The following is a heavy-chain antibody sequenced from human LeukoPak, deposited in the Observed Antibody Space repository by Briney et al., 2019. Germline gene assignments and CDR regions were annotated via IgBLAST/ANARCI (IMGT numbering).Heavy chain of an antibody. J-gene: IGHJ4*02. CDR2: IRYDGTNK. CDR3: AKDESRYCIGGSCYPFDY. D-gene: IGHD2-15*01. Sequence: GGSLRLSCATSGFTFSTYGMHWVRQAPGKGLEWVAFIRYDGTNKYYADSVKGRFTISRDNSKNTLYLQMNSLRAEDTAVYYCAKDESRYCIGGSCYPFDYWGQGTLVTVSS. CDR1: GFTFSTYG. V-gene: IGHV3-30*02.